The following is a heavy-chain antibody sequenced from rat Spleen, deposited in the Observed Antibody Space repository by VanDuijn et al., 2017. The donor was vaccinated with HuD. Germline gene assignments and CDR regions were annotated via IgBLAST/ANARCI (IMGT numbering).Heavy chain of an antibody. CDR2: IWSSGLT. CDR1: GFSLTSNS. CDR3: TRNRYRYTSGYVMDA. V-gene: IGHV2-1*01. Sequence: QVQLTESGPGLVQPSQTLSLTCTVSGFSLTSNSVNWVRQPLGKGLEWMGAIWSSGLTDYNSALKSRLSISRDTSRSQVFLKMDSLQTEDTAIYFCTRNRYRYTSGYVMDAWGQGVMVTVSS. D-gene: IGHD1-5*01. J-gene: IGHJ2*01.